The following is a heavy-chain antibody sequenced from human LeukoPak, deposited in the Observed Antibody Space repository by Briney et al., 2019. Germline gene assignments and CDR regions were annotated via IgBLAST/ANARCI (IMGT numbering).Heavy chain of an antibody. V-gene: IGHV3-23*01. CDR1: GVTFTSYA. J-gene: IGHJ4*02. Sequence: GGTLRLSCAASGVTFTSYAMSWIRQAPGKGLEWVSASSGCGGSKYYADSVKGRFTISRDNSKNTLYLQMNSLRAEDTAVYYCSGDGVAGTGTVYWGQGTLVTVSS. CDR2: SSGCGGSK. D-gene: IGHD6-19*01. CDR3: SGDGVAGTGTVY.